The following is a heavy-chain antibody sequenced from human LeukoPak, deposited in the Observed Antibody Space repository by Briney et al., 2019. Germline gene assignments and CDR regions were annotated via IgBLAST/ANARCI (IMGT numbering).Heavy chain of an antibody. CDR1: GGSIRSYY. J-gene: IGHJ3*02. V-gene: IGHV4-4*07. D-gene: IGHD3-16*01. Sequence: SETLSLTCTVSGGSIRSYYWSWIRQPAGKGLEWIGRIYTSGSTNYNPSLKSRLTMSVDTSKNQFSLQLNSVTAADTAVYYCAREGGSGAFDIWGQGTMVTVSS. CDR2: IYTSGST. CDR3: AREGGSGAFDI.